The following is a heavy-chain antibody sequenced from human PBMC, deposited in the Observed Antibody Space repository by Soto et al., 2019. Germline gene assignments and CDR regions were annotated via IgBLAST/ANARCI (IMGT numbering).Heavy chain of an antibody. J-gene: IGHJ6*02. Sequence: QVQLVQSGAEVKKPGSSVKVSCKSSGGTFSNYGFSWVRQAPGQGLECMGVIVPIFGAEHPQTFQGRVTITADESTNTVFMAWRGLISEDTALYYCARGGSDYEGSGYYQGHVWGQGTTVTVSS. CDR1: GGTFSNYG. V-gene: IGHV1-69*12. CDR3: ARGGSDYEGSGYYQGHV. D-gene: IGHD3-22*01. CDR2: IVPIFGA.